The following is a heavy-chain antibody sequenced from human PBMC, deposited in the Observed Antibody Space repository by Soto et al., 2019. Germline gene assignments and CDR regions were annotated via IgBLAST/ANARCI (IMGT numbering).Heavy chain of an antibody. V-gene: IGHV3-7*01. CDR3: ARVLAAADSL. D-gene: IGHD6-13*01. J-gene: IGHJ4*02. CDR1: AFTFSTYW. Sequence: PGGSMRLSCPASAFTFSTYWMHCVRPAPGKGLEWVANIQQDGSVIYYLDSVKGRLTISRDNAKSSLYLQMNSLRVEDTAVYYCARVLAAADSLWGQGTLVTVSS. CDR2: IQQDGSVI.